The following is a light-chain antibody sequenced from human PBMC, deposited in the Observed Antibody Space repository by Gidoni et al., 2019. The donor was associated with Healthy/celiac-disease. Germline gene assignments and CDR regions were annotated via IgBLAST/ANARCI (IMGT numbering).Light chain of an antibody. CDR3: QQSYSTPT. CDR1: QSISSY. Sequence: DIQLTQSPSSLSASVGDRVTITCRASQSISSYLNWYQQKPGKAPKLLIYAASRLQSGVPSRFSDSGSGTDFTLTISSLQPEDFATYYCQQSYSTPTFGPGTKVDIK. J-gene: IGKJ3*01. V-gene: IGKV1-39*01. CDR2: AAS.